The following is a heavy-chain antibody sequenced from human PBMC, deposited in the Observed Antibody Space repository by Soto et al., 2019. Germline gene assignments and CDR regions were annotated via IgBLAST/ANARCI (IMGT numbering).Heavy chain of an antibody. CDR2: ISSSSFSI. CDR1: GFTVSSYS. J-gene: IGHJ6*02. V-gene: IGHV3-21*01. CDR3: ARNQSSNIYGMDV. D-gene: IGHD6-6*01. Sequence: PXGSLRLSFAASGFTVSSYSMNWVRQAPGKGLEWVSSISSSSFSINYADSVKGRFSISRDNAQNSLHLQMSNLRAEDTAVYYCARNQSSNIYGMDVWRQGTTVTVSS.